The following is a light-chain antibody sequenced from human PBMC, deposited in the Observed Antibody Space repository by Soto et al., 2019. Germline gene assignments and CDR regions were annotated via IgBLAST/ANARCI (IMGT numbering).Light chain of an antibody. V-gene: IGLV2-14*01. CDR2: EVT. Sequence: QSVLTQPASVSGSPGQSITISYTGTSSDVGGYNYVCWYKQHPGKAPQLMIYEVTNRPSGVSDRFSGSKSGNTASLTISGLQAGDEADYYCSSYTSGSTLYVFGTGTKVTVL. J-gene: IGLJ1*01. CDR1: SSDVGGYNY. CDR3: SSYTSGSTLYV.